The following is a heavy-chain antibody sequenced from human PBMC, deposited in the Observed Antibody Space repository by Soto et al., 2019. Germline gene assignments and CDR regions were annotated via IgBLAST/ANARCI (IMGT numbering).Heavy chain of an antibody. CDR2: IYYSGST. Sequence: QVQLQESGPGLVKPSETLSLTCTVSGGSISSYYWSWIRQPPGKGLEWIGYIYYSGSTNYNPSLKGRVTISVDTSKNQFSLKLSSVTAADTAVYYCARVPDYYDSSGPWYFDLWGRGTLVTVSS. D-gene: IGHD3-22*01. CDR1: GGSISSYY. J-gene: IGHJ2*01. V-gene: IGHV4-59*01. CDR3: ARVPDYYDSSGPWYFDL.